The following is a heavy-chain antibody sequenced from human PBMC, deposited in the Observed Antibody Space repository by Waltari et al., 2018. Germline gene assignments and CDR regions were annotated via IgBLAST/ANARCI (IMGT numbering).Heavy chain of an antibody. J-gene: IGHJ4*02. CDR1: DFFTDYW. V-gene: IGHV3-74*03. CDR2: MKTDGTSI. CDR3: TRNPGY. Sequence: EVQLVTSGGGLVQPGGSLRLSCAASDFFTDYWLAWVRQDPGKGLVWVSRMKTDGTSITYADSVKGRFTISRDSAKNTYYLQMNSLRAEDTAVYYCTRNPGYWGQGTLVTVSS.